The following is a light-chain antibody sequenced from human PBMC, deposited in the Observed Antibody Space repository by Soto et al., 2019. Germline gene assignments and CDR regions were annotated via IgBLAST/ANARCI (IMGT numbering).Light chain of an antibody. Sequence: DVVLLQSPVSLPVTLGQPASISCRASQSLLYSDGKTYLNWFHQRPGQSPRRLIYQVSIRDSGVPVRFSGSGSGTDFTLPVSRVEADDMGVYYCVQSLHWHYTFGPGTKVVI. CDR2: QVS. CDR1: QSLLYSDGKTY. V-gene: IGKV2-30*01. CDR3: VQSLHWHYT. J-gene: IGKJ3*01.